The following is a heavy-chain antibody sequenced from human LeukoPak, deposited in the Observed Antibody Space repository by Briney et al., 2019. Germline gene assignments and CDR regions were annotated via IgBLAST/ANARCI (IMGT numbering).Heavy chain of an antibody. CDR2: ISAYNGNT. V-gene: IGHV1-18*01. CDR1: GYTFTSYG. Sequence: ASVKVSCKASGYTFTSYGISWVRQAPGQGLEWMGWISAYNGNTNYAQKLQGGVTMTTDTSTSTAYMELRSLRSDDTAVYYCARDCHIVVVPAASPDTYYYYYGMDVWGQGTTVTVSS. J-gene: IGHJ6*02. D-gene: IGHD2-2*01. CDR3: ARDCHIVVVPAASPDTYYYYYGMDV.